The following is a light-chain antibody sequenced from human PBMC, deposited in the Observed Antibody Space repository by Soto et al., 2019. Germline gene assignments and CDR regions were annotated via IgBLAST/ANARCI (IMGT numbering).Light chain of an antibody. CDR2: AAS. CDR3: QQSYSTHRT. V-gene: IGKV1-39*01. Sequence: DIQMTQSPSSLSASVGDRVTITCRASQSISSYLNWYQQKPGKAPKLLIYAASSLQSGVPSRFSGSGSGTDFTLTISSLQPEDFATYYCQQSYSTHRTLGGGTKVDIK. CDR1: QSISSY. J-gene: IGKJ4*01.